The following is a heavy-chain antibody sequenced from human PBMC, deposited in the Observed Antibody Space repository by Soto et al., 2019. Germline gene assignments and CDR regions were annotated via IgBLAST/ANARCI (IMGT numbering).Heavy chain of an antibody. CDR2: ISYDGSNK. V-gene: IGHV3-30*18. J-gene: IGHJ3*02. Sequence: QVQLVESGGGVVQPGRSLRLSCAASGFTFSSYGMHWVRQAPGKGLEWVAVISYDGSNKYYADSVKGRFTISRDNSKNTLYLQMNSLRAEDTAVYYCAKVVLRWIGPHAFDIWGQGTMVTVSS. D-gene: IGHD4-17*01. CDR3: AKVVLRWIGPHAFDI. CDR1: GFTFSSYG.